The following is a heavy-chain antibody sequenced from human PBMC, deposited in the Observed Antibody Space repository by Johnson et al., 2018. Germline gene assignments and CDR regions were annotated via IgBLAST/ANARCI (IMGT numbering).Heavy chain of an antibody. CDR3: AKGAVAGTPRNYYSYHMDV. Sequence: QVQLVESGGDVVQXGRSLRLXCGASGFTFSRHDMHWVRQAPGKGPSWVAVIAYDGRNNDYADSVKVRFTLSRDNSKDTLYLQMNSLRVEDTAVYYCAKGAVAGTPRNYYSYHMDVWGKGTTVTVSS. CDR2: IAYDGRNN. D-gene: IGHD6-13*01. CDR1: GFTFSRHD. V-gene: IGHV3-30*18. J-gene: IGHJ6*03.